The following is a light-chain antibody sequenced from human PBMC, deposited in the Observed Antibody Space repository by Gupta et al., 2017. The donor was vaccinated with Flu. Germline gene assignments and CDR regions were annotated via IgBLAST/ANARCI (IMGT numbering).Light chain of an antibody. CDR3: SSFTTSNAWV. V-gene: IGLV2-14*01. J-gene: IGLJ3*02. Sequence: QSALTQPASVSGSPGQSITISCTGTSSDVGAYTYVSWFRQDPGKAPKLMIYEVSNRPAGVSNRFSGSQAGNTASLTISGLQAEDEADYYCSSFTTSNAWVFGGGTKVTVL. CDR1: SSDVGAYTY. CDR2: EVS.